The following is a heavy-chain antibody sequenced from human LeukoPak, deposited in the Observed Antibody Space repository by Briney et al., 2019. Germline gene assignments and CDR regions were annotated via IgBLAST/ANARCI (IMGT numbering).Heavy chain of an antibody. CDR2: IYSSGST. Sequence: SETLSLTCTVSGGSISSGSYYWSWIRQPAGRGLEWIGRIYSSGSTNYNPSLKSRVTISVDTSKNQFSLKLSSVTAADTAVYYCARDWYDFWSGSNYYYYYMDVWGKGTTVTVSS. CDR1: GGSISSGSYY. V-gene: IGHV4-61*02. J-gene: IGHJ6*03. CDR3: ARDWYDFWSGSNYYYYYMDV. D-gene: IGHD3-3*01.